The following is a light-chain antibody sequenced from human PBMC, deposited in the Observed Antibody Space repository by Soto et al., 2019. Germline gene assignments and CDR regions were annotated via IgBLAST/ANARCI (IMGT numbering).Light chain of an antibody. V-gene: IGLV2-11*01. CDR2: DVT. CDR1: SSDVGGYDY. CDR3: CSYAGGYTWV. J-gene: IGLJ3*02. Sequence: QSALTQPPSVSGSPGQSVTISCTGTSSDVGGYDYVSWYQQHPGKAPKLLIYDVTKRPSGVPDRFSGSKSGNTASLTISGLQADDDSDYYCCSYAGGYTWVFGGGTKLTVL.